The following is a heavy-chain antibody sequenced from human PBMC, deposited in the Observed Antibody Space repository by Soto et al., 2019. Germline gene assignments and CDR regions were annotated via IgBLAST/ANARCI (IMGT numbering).Heavy chain of an antibody. J-gene: IGHJ5*02. Sequence: GGSLRLSCAASGFTFSSYAMSWVRQAPGKGLEWVSAISGSGGSTYYADSVKGRFTISRDNSKNTLYLQMNSLRAEDTAVYYCAKDRITIFGVVINWFDPWGQGTLVTVSS. CDR2: ISGSGGST. CDR3: AKDRITIFGVVINWFDP. CDR1: GFTFSSYA. V-gene: IGHV3-23*01. D-gene: IGHD3-3*01.